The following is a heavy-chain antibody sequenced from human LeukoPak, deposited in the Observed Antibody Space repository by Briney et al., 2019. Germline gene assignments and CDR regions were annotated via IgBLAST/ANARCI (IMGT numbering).Heavy chain of an antibody. CDR2: VSYSGST. V-gene: IGHV4-61*01. Sequence: PSETLSLTCTVSGGSVSSGSYFWSWIRQPPGKGLEWIGVSYSGSTNYSPPLKSRVIISVETSKNQFSLRLSSVTAADTAVYYCARRYANALDIWGQGIMVTVSS. J-gene: IGHJ3*02. CDR3: ARRYANALDI. CDR1: GGSVSSGSYF. D-gene: IGHD1-1*01.